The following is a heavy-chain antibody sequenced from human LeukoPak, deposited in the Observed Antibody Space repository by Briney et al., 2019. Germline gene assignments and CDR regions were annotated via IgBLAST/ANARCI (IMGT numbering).Heavy chain of an antibody. CDR3: ARVSSVGSYFLGGTSDWFDP. V-gene: IGHV4-59*01. CDR2: IYYSGST. CDR1: GGSISSYY. J-gene: IGHJ5*02. D-gene: IGHD1-26*01. Sequence: SETLSLTCTVSGGSISSYYWSWIRQPPGKGLEWIGYIYYSGSTNYNPSLKSRVTISVDTSKSQFSLKLSSVTAADTAVYYCARVSSVGSYFLGGTSDWFDPWGQGTLVTVSS.